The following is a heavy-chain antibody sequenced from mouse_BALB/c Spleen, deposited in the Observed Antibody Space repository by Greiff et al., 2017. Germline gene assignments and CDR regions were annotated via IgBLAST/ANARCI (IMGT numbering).Heavy chain of an antibody. Sequence: VQLKESGGGLVQPGGSRKLSCAASGFTFSDYGMAWVRQAPGKGPEWVAFISNLAYSIYYADTVTGRFTISRENAKNTLYLEMSSLRSEDTAMYYCAKRDGYDGYFDGWGAGTTVTVSS. CDR2: ISNLAYSI. D-gene: IGHD2-2*01. CDR1: GFTFSDYG. J-gene: IGHJ1*01. V-gene: IGHV5-15*02. CDR3: AKRDGYDGYFDG.